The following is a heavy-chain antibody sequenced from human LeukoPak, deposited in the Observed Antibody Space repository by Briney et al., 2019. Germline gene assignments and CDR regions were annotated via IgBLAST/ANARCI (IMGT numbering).Heavy chain of an antibody. CDR3: ARDERFISYYYYYYMDV. D-gene: IGHD3-16*02. CDR1: GFTFSSYW. J-gene: IGHJ6*03. V-gene: IGHV3-7*01. Sequence: PGGSLRLSCAASGFTFSSYWMTWVRQAPGKGLEWVANIKQDGGEKYYVDSVKGRFTISRDNANNSLHLQMNSLRAEDTAVYYCARDERFISYYYYYYMDVWGKGTTVTVSS. CDR2: IKQDGGEK.